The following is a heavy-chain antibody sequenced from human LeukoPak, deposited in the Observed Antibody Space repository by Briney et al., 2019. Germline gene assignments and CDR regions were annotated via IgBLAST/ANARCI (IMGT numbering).Heavy chain of an antibody. CDR2: ISSSSSYI. V-gene: IGHV3-21*01. CDR1: GFTFSSYS. Sequence: PGGSLRLSCAASGFTFSSYSMNWVCQAPGKGLEWVSSISSSSSYIYYADSVKGRFTISRDNAKNSLYLQMNSLRAEDTAVYYCAREGSSWYGVRAFDIWGQGTMVTVSS. CDR3: AREGSSWYGVRAFDI. D-gene: IGHD6-13*01. J-gene: IGHJ3*02.